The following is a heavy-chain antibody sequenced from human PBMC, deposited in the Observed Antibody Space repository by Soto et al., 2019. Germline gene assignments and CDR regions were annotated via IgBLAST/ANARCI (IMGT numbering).Heavy chain of an antibody. CDR1: GFTFSSYA. CDR3: ARRNWNYDAFDI. D-gene: IGHD1-7*01. Sequence: PGGSLRLSCAASGFTFSSYAMSWVRQAPGKGLEWVSGISGSGGRTYYADSVKGRFTISGDNSKNTLYLQMNSLRVEDTAVYYCARRNWNYDAFDIWGQGTLVTVSS. V-gene: IGHV3-23*01. CDR2: ISGSGGRT. J-gene: IGHJ3*02.